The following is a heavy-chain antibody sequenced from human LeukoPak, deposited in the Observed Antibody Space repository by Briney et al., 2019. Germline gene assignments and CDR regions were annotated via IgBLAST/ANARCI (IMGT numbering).Heavy chain of an antibody. CDR2: VSGSGGST. CDR3: AILERWFGDSDAFDI. V-gene: IGHV3-23*01. Sequence: PGGSLRLSCAASGFTFSSYAMSWVRQAPGKGLEWVSAVSGSGGSTYYADSLKGRFTISRDNSKNTLYLQMNSLRAEDTAVYYCAILERWFGDSDAFDIWGQGTMVTVSS. D-gene: IGHD3-10*01. CDR1: GFTFSSYA. J-gene: IGHJ3*02.